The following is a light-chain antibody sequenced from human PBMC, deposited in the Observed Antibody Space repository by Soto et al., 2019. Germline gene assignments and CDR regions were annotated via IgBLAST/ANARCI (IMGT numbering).Light chain of an antibody. CDR1: QSVSSSY. Sequence: EIVLTQSPGTLSLSPGERATLSCRASQSVSSSYLAWYQQKPGQAPSLLIYGASSRATGIPDRVSGSGSGTDFTITVSRLEPEDFAVYYCQQYGCSSITFGQGPRLEIK. V-gene: IGKV3-20*01. CDR3: QQYGCSSIT. CDR2: GAS. J-gene: IGKJ5*01.